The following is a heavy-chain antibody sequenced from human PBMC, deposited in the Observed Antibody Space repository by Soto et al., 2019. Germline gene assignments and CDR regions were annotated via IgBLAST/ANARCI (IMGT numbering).Heavy chain of an antibody. D-gene: IGHD1-20*01. CDR1: GFTFSSYE. CDR3: ARSNNWNDRRYGMDV. V-gene: IGHV3-48*03. J-gene: IGHJ6*02. Sequence: EVQLVESGGGLVQPGGSLRLSCAASGFTFSSYEMNWVRQAPGKGLEWVSYISSSGSTIYYADSVKGRFTISRDNAKNSLYLHMNSLRAEDTAVYYCARSNNWNDRRYGMDVWGQGTTVTVSS. CDR2: ISSSGSTI.